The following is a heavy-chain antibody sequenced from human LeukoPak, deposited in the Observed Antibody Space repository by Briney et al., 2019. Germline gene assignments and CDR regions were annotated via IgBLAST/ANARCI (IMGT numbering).Heavy chain of an antibody. D-gene: IGHD3-22*01. V-gene: IGHV4-31*03. CDR2: TYYSGST. Sequence: SETLSLTCTVSGGSISSGGYNWSWIRQRPGKGLEWIGDTYYSGSTYYYPSLKGRVTISVDTSKNQFSLKLSSVTAADTAVYYCARVHDSSGYYYGRGAFDIWGQGTMVTVSS. CDR1: GGSISSGGYN. J-gene: IGHJ3*02. CDR3: ARVHDSSGYYYGRGAFDI.